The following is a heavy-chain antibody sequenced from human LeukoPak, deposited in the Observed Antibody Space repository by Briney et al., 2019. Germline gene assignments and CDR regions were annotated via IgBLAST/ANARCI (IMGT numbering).Heavy chain of an antibody. Sequence: KPSETLSLTCTVSGGSVSSGSYYWSWIRQPPGQGLEWIGYIYYSGSTNYNPSLKSRVTISVDTSKNQFSLKLSSVTAADTAVYYCARGLTRWGQGALVIVSS. V-gene: IGHV4-61*01. CDR3: ARGLTR. CDR2: IYYSGST. CDR1: GGSVSSGSYY. D-gene: IGHD6-19*01. J-gene: IGHJ4*02.